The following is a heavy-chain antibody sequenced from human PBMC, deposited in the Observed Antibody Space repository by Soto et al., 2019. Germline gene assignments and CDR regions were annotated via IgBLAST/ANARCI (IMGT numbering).Heavy chain of an antibody. J-gene: IGHJ6*02. CDR2: IIPISGTT. Sequence: ASVKVSCKASGGTFSTHAIIWVRQAPGHGLEWMGGIIPISGTTYYTQKFLGRVTITADEPTSTAFMELSSLKSEDTAVFYCARGYCSGGNCYSGMDVWGQGTMVTV. CDR1: GGTFSTHA. V-gene: IGHV1-69*13. CDR3: ARGYCSGGNCYSGMDV. D-gene: IGHD2-15*01.